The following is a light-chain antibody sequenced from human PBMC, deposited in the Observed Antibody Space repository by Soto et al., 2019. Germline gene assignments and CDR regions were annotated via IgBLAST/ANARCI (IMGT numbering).Light chain of an antibody. V-gene: IGLV2-14*03. CDR2: DVN. CDR1: SSDVGGYNY. Sequence: QSALTQPASVSGSPGQSITFSCTGTSSDVGGYNYVSWYQQHPGKGPKLIIYDVNNRPSGVSNRFSGSKSGNTASLTISGLHAEDEADYYCSYYTSSSTLVFGGGTELTVL. J-gene: IGLJ2*01. CDR3: SYYTSSSTLV.